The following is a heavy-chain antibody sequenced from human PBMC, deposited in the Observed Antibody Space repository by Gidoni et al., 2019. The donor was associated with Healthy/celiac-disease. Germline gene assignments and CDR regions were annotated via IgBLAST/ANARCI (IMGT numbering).Heavy chain of an antibody. CDR3: ARAAILVPFDY. Sequence: QAQLQESCPGLAKPSQTLSLSCTVSGGSISCGGYYWSWIRQHPGKGLEWIGYIYYSRSTYYNPSLKSRVTISMDTSKNQFSLKLNSVTAADTAVYYCARAAILVPFDYWGQGTLVTVSS. V-gene: IGHV4-31*03. CDR2: IYYSRST. CDR1: GGSISCGGYY. D-gene: IGHD6-13*01. J-gene: IGHJ4*02.